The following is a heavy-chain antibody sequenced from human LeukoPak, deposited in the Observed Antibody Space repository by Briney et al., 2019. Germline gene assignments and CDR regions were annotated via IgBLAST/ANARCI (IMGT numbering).Heavy chain of an antibody. CDR3: ARGIVDRPYGMDV. Sequence: PSETLSLTCTVSGGSISSYYWSWIRQPPGKGLEWIGEINHSGSTNYNPSLKSRVTISVDTSKNQFSLKLSSVTAADTAVYYCARGIVDRPYGMDVWGQGTTVTVSS. CDR2: INHSGST. D-gene: IGHD1-26*01. CDR1: GGSISSYY. J-gene: IGHJ6*02. V-gene: IGHV4-34*01.